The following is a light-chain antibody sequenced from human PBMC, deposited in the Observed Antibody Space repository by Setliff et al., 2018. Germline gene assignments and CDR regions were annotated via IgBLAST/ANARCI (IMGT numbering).Light chain of an antibody. CDR1: SSDVGGYNF. CDR3: SSYTSSSSYV. V-gene: IGLV2-14*01. Sequence: QSVLAQPASVSGSPGQSITISCTGTSSDVGGYNFVSWYQQHPGKAPKVMIYEVTNRPSGVSNRFSGSKSGNTASLTISGLQAEDEADYYCSSYTSSSSYVFGTGTKVTDL. J-gene: IGLJ1*01. CDR2: EVT.